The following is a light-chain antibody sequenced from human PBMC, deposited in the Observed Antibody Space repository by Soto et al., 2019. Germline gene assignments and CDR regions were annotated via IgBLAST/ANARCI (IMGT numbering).Light chain of an antibody. V-gene: IGLV1-51*01. J-gene: IGLJ2*01. CDR3: ATWDRSLRVGV. CDR2: DND. Sequence: QSVLTQPPSVSAAPGQTVTISCSGSSSNMGNNYVFWYQQLPGTAPKPLTYDNDKRPSWSPDRFAGSKAGTAGTLGITGLQTGDGADYYCATWDRSLRVGVFGGGTKPTVL. CDR1: SSNMGNNY.